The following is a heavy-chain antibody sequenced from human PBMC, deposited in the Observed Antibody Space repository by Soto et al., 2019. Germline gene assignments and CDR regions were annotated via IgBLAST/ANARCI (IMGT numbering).Heavy chain of an antibody. CDR3: ARLYCSAASCYSVGAFDI. V-gene: IGHV3-33*01. CDR2: IWFDGSDK. D-gene: IGHD2-2*01. Sequence: GGSLRLSCAASGFTFSTYGMHWVRQAPGKGLAWVALIWFDGSDKYYIESVKGRFTISRDNSRSTVDLQMNSLRAEDTAVYYCARLYCSAASCYSVGAFDIRGQGTMVTVS. CDR1: GFTFSTYG. J-gene: IGHJ3*02.